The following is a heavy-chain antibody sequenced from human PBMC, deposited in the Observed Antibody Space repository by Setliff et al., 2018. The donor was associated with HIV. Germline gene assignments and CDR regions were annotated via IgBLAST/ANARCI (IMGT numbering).Heavy chain of an antibody. CDR2: IYYSGIT. CDR1: GGSISSGGYF. CDR3: ARGGGSRAATSSYYYMDV. J-gene: IGHJ6*03. D-gene: IGHD2-15*01. Sequence: PSETLSLTCTVSGGSISSGGYFWSWIRQHPGKGLEWIGYIYYSGITYYNPSLKSRVSISVDTSKNQFSLKLSSVTAADTAVYYCARGGGSRAATSSYYYMDVWGKGTTVTVSS. V-gene: IGHV4-31*03.